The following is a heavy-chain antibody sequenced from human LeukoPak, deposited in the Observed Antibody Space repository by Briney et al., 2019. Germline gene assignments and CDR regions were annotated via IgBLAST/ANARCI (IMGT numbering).Heavy chain of an antibody. CDR1: GFTFSSYE. CDR3: ARLYGGSYPPGY. D-gene: IGHD1-26*01. CDR2: ISSSGSTI. V-gene: IGHV3-48*03. Sequence: GGSLRLSCAASGFTFSSYEMNWVRQAPGKGLEWVSYISSSGSTIYYADSVKGRFTISRDNAKNSLYLQMNSLRAEDTAVYYCARLYGGSYPPGYWGQGTLVTVSS. J-gene: IGHJ4*02.